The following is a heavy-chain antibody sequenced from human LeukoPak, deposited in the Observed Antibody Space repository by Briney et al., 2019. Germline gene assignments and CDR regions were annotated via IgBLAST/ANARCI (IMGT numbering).Heavy chain of an antibody. V-gene: IGHV3-23*01. D-gene: IGHD3-16*01. J-gene: IGHJ4*02. CDR3: ATVGVGWVAFEY. Sequence: GGSLRLSCAASGFMFRDSAMTWVRQTPGKGLEWVSGISESGGATYYAGSAKGRFTISRDNSKNTLYLQMNSLRSDDTAVYYCATVGVGWVAFEYWGQGALVTVSS. CDR2: ISESGGAT. CDR1: GFMFRDSA.